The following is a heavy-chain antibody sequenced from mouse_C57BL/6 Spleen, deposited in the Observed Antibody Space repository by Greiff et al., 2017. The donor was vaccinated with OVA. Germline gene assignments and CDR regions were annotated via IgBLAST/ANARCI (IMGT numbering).Heavy chain of an antibody. CDR2: IYPGSGST. D-gene: IGHD1-1*01. CDR3: ARSYGSSPSWFAY. CDR1: GYTFTSYW. V-gene: IGHV1-55*01. J-gene: IGHJ3*01. Sequence: QVQLQQPGAELVKPGASVKMSCKASGYTFTSYWITWVKQRPGQGLEWIGDIYPGSGSTNYNEKFKSKATLTVDTSSSTAYMQLSSLTSEDSAVYYCARSYGSSPSWFAYWGQGTLVTVSA.